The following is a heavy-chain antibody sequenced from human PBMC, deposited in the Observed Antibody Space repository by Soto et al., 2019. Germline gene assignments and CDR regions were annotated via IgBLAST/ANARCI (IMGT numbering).Heavy chain of an antibody. V-gene: IGHV1-2*02. CDR1: GYTFTGYY. CDR3: ARDYYGSGSYYNPGFYFDY. D-gene: IGHD3-10*01. CDR2: INPNSGGT. Sequence: ASVKVSCKASGYTFTGYYMHWVRQAPGQGLEWMGWINPNSGGTNYAQKFQGRVTMTRDTSISTAYMELSRPRSDDTAVYYCARDYYGSGSYYNPGFYFDYWGQGTLVTVSS. J-gene: IGHJ4*02.